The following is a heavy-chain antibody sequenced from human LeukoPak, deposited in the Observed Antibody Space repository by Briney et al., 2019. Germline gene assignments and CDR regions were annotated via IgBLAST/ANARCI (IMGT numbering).Heavy chain of an antibody. D-gene: IGHD3-3*01. CDR1: GGSISCGDYY. CDR3: ARLPLLDFWSGYYNWYFDL. J-gene: IGHJ2*01. CDR2: IFYSGNT. Sequence: SETLSLTCTVSGGSISCGDYYWSWIRQPPGKGLKWIGYIFYSGNTYYNPSLKSRLTISVDTSKNQFSLKLSSVTAADTAVYYCARLPLLDFWSGYYNWYFDLWGRGTLVTVSS. V-gene: IGHV4-30-4*01.